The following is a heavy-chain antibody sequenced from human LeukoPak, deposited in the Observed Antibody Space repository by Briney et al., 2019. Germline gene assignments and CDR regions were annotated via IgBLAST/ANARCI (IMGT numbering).Heavy chain of an antibody. CDR2: FYYSGSN. J-gene: IGHJ4*02. D-gene: IGHD5-12*01. Sequence: SETLSLTCTVSGGSINSYYWSWLRQPPGKGLEWVGYFYYSGSNNYNPSLKSRVTISVDTSKNQFSLKLSSVTAVDTAVYYCALGGLRFDYWGQGTLVTVSS. CDR1: GGSINSYY. V-gene: IGHV4-59*01. CDR3: ALGGLRFDY.